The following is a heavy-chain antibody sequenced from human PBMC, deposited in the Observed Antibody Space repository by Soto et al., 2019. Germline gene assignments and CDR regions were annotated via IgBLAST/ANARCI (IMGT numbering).Heavy chain of an antibody. CDR2: IYWNDEA. CDR3: AHRIAAPGRTLDY. D-gene: IGHD6-13*01. CDR1: GFSLSTDALG. Sequence: QITLEESGPTLVRPTQTLTLTCTVSGFSLSTDALGVAWIRQPPGKALEWLALIYWNDEARYKSSLNNRLTITKDTSKNQVVLTMTDMAPLDTATYFCAHRIAAPGRTLDYWGQGILVTVSS. V-gene: IGHV2-5*01. J-gene: IGHJ4*02.